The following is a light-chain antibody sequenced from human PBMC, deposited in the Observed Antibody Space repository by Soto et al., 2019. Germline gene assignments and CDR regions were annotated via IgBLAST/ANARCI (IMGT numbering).Light chain of an antibody. V-gene: IGLV2-11*01. Sequence: QSALTQPRSVSGSPGQSVTISCTGTSSDVGGHNCVSWYQQHPGKAPKLMIYDVNKRPSGVPDRFSGSKSGNTASLTISGLQAEDEADYYCCSYAGTYSFVVFGGGTKLTVL. CDR3: CSYAGTYSFVV. J-gene: IGLJ2*01. CDR2: DVN. CDR1: SSDVGGHNC.